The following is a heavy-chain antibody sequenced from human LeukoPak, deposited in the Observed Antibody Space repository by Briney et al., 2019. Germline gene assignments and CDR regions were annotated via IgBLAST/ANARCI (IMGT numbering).Heavy chain of an antibody. D-gene: IGHD6-19*01. CDR1: GGSISSSNW. V-gene: IGHV4-4*02. Sequence: SETLSLTCAVSGGSISSSNWWSWVRQPPGKGLEWIGEIYHSGSTNYNPSLKSRVTISVVKSKNQFSLKLTSVTAADTAVYYCAVAVAGSPLDYWGQGTLVTVSS. CDR3: AVAVAGSPLDY. CDR2: IYHSGST. J-gene: IGHJ4*02.